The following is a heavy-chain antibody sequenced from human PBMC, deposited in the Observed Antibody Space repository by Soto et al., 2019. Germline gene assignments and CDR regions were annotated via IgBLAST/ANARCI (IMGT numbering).Heavy chain of an antibody. CDR3: ARVGSSGWSPDY. V-gene: IGHV4-59*11. CDR1: GGSISGHY. Sequence: PSETLSLTCTVSGGSISGHYWIWIRQSPREGMEWIGYIFYSGSTTYNNNPSLKSRVTISVDTSKNQFSLRLSSVTAADTAVYYCARVGSSGWSPDYWGQGTLVTVSS. CDR2: IFYSGSTTY. J-gene: IGHJ4*02. D-gene: IGHD6-19*01.